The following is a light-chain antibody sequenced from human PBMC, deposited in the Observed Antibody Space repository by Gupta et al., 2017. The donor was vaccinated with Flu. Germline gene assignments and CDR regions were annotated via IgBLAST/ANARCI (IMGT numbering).Light chain of an antibody. J-gene: IGKJ2*03. CDR1: ESITTRP. CDR2: RAF. Sequence: VLLPAPCTLSLSLGATATLSCRASESITTRPLAWYQQKPGQAPRLLIYRAFYRATGVPDRFSGSGSGTDFTLTITRLEPEDFAVYFCQQFGSSPLYSFGQGTKLEIK. CDR3: QQFGSSPLYS. V-gene: IGKV3-20*01.